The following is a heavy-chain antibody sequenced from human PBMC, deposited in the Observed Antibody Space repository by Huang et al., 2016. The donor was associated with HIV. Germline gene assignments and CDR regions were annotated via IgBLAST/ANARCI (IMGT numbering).Heavy chain of an antibody. J-gene: IGHJ4*01. V-gene: IGHV4-34*02. D-gene: IGHD3-22*01. Sequence: QVQLEQWGAGLLKASETLSLTCAVYGGSFRGYYWNWLRQAPGKGLELVGEINHSGNTNYNPSRKSRANMSVDTSKSQFSLYLTSLSAADTGTYFCARRYNSRRDYWGRGTLVTVHS. CDR1: GGSFRGYY. CDR2: INHSGNT. CDR3: ARRYNSRRDY.